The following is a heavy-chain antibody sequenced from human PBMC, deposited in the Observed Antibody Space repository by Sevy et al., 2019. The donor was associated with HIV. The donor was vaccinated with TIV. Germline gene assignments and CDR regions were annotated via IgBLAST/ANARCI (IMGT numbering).Heavy chain of an antibody. CDR1: GFTFGTFG. Sequence: GGSLRLSCAASGFTFGTFGMHWVRQAPGKGLEWVAVISYDGSSKYYGDSVKGRFIISRDNSKNTLYLQRSSLRPEDTAMYYCAKDFTGYNGMDVWGQGTTVTVSS. D-gene: IGHD3-9*01. CDR2: ISYDGSSK. CDR3: AKDFTGYNGMDV. J-gene: IGHJ6*02. V-gene: IGHV3-30*18.